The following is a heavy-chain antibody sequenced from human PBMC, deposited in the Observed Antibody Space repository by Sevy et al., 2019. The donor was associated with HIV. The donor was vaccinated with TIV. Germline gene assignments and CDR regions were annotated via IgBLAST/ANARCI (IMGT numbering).Heavy chain of an antibody. Sequence: GGSLRLSCVASGFTFSSYEMNWVRQAPGKGLERVSYISNSGSIMYYEDSVKGRFTISRDNAKNSLYLQMNSLRAEDTAVYYCAREDGSRQYFQYWGQGTLVTVSS. V-gene: IGHV3-48*03. J-gene: IGHJ1*01. D-gene: IGHD6-13*01. CDR3: AREDGSRQYFQY. CDR2: ISNSGSIM. CDR1: GFTFSSYE.